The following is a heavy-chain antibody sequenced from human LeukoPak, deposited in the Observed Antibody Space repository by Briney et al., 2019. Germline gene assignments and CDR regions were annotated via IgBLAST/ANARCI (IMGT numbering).Heavy chain of an antibody. CDR2: ISGSGGST. V-gene: IGHV3-23*01. Sequence: PSETLSLTCTVSGGSISSYYWSWVRQAPGKGLEWVSAISGSGGSTYYADSVKGRFTIPRDNSKNTLYLQMNSLRAEDTAVYYCVKAVTGRAVAGTRDYYFDYWGQGTLVTVSS. CDR1: GGSISSYY. CDR3: VKAVTGRAVAGTRDYYFDY. D-gene: IGHD6-19*01. J-gene: IGHJ4*02.